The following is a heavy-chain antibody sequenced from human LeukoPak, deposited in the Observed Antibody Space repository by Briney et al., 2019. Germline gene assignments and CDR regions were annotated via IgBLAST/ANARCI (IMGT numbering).Heavy chain of an antibody. J-gene: IGHJ6*02. CDR1: GFAFSSYG. CDR2: IWYDGSNK. D-gene: IGHD2-2*01. Sequence: GGSLRLSCAASGFAFSSYGMHWVRQAPGKGLEWVAVIWYDGSNKYYADSVKGRFTISRDNSKNTLYLQMNSLRAEDTAVYYCARDLGYCSSTSCYVYYYYGMDVWGQGTTVTVSS. V-gene: IGHV3-33*01. CDR3: ARDLGYCSSTSCYVYYYYGMDV.